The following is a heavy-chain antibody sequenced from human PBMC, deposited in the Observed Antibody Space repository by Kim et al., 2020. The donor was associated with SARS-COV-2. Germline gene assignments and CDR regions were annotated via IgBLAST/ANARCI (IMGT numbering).Heavy chain of an antibody. Sequence: GGSLRLSCAASGFTFSSYGMHWVRQAPGKGLEWVAVISYDGSNKYYADSVKGRFTISRDNSKNTLYLQMNSLRAEDTAVYYCAKDHRGSGFDYWGQGTL. V-gene: IGHV3-30*18. J-gene: IGHJ4*02. CDR1: GFTFSSYG. CDR3: AKDHRGSGFDY. CDR2: ISYDGSNK. D-gene: IGHD3-10*01.